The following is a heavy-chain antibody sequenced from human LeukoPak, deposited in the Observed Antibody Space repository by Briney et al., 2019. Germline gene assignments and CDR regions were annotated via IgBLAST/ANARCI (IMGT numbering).Heavy chain of an antibody. V-gene: IGHV3-21*01. J-gene: IGHJ3*01. CDR2: VTSSSSFI. D-gene: IGHD3-16*02. Sequence: GGSLRLSCAASNFTFSDYTMNWVRQTPGKGLEWLSSVTSSSSFIYYADSVKGRFTISRDNSKNTLYLQMNSPRAEDTAVYYCARDHSNTFGGVIAWGQGTMVTVSS. CDR3: ARDHSNTFGGVIA. CDR1: NFTFSDYT.